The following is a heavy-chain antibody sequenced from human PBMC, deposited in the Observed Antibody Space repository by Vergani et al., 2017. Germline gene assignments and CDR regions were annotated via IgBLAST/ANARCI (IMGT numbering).Heavy chain of an antibody. Sequence: VQLVESGGGLVKPGGSLRLSCAASGFTFSNAWMSWVRQAPGKGLEWIGEINHSGSTNYNPSLKSRVTISVDTSKNQFSLKLSSVTAADTAVYYCARASVRRRVGEVGYWGQGTLVTVSS. CDR2: INHSGST. CDR1: GFTFSNAW. V-gene: IGHV4-4*02. CDR3: ARASVRRRVGEVGY. J-gene: IGHJ4*02. D-gene: IGHD1-1*01.